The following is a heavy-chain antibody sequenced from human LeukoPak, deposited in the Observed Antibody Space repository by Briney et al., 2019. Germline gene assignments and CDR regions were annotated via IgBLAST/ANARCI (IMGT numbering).Heavy chain of an antibody. V-gene: IGHV3-7*01. CDR1: GFTFSSYW. J-gene: IGHJ3*02. Sequence: GGSLRLSCAASGFTFSSYWMSWVRQAPGKGREWVANIKQDGSEKYYVDSVKGRFTISRDNAKNSLYLQMNSLRAEDTAVYYCARDESNGPDLDAFDIWGQGTMVTVSS. D-gene: IGHD2-8*01. CDR2: IKQDGSEK. CDR3: ARDESNGPDLDAFDI.